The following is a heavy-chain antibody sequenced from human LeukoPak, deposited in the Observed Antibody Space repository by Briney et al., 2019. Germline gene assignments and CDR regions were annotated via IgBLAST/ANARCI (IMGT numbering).Heavy chain of an antibody. CDR1: GFTFSSYW. D-gene: IGHD3-22*01. CDR3: AKQALYYYDSSGYFDY. Sequence: GGSLRLSCAASGFTFSSYWMSWVRQAPGKGLEWVANIKQDGSEEYYVDSVKGRFTISRDNAKNSLYLQMNSLRAEDTAVYYCAKQALYYYDSSGYFDYWGQGTLVTVSS. CDR2: IKQDGSEE. V-gene: IGHV3-7*01. J-gene: IGHJ4*02.